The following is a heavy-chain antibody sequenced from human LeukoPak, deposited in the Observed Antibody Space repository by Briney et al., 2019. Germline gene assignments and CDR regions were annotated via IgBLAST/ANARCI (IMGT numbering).Heavy chain of an antibody. CDR3: ARGRAYYYGSGSYSRWFDP. J-gene: IGHJ5*02. D-gene: IGHD3-10*01. CDR1: GFTFSSYE. Sequence: GGSLRLSCAASGFTFSSYEMNWVRQAPGKGLEWVSYISSSGSTIYYADSVKGRFTISRDNAKNSLYLQMNSLRAEDTAVYYCARGRAYYYGSGSYSRWFDPWGQGTLVTVSS. CDR2: ISSSGSTI. V-gene: IGHV3-48*03.